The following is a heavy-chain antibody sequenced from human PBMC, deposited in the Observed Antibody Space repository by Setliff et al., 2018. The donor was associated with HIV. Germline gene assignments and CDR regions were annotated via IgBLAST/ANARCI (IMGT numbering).Heavy chain of an antibody. Sequence: ASVKVSCKASGYTFTGYYMHWVRRAPGQGPEWLGRINPKSGGTKYSQKIQGRVTITRDTSASTAYMELSSLRSEDTAVYYCARDRRPAGINYGYGYLDDWGQGTLVTVSS. CDR3: ARDRRPAGINYGYGYLDD. CDR2: INPKSGGT. J-gene: IGHJ4*02. D-gene: IGHD2-2*02. CDR1: GYTFTGYY. V-gene: IGHV1-2*06.